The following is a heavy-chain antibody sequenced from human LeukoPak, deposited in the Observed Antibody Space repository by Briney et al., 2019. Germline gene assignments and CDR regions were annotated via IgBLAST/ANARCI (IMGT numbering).Heavy chain of an antibody. D-gene: IGHD3-10*01. CDR2: INSDGSST. CDR1: GFTFSSYW. Sequence: PGGSLRLSCAASGFTFSSYWMHWVRQAPGKGLVWVSRINSDGSSTSYADSVKGRFTISRYNAKNTLYLQMNSLRAEDTAVYYCARVVTTYYYGSGSYYNPTYFDYWGQGTLVTVSS. CDR3: ARVVTTYYYGSGSYYNPTYFDY. J-gene: IGHJ4*02. V-gene: IGHV3-74*01.